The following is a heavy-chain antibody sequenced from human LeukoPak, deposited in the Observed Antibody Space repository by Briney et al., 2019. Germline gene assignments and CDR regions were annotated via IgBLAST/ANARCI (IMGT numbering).Heavy chain of an antibody. CDR1: GFTLSSYA. V-gene: IGHV3-64D*06. D-gene: IGHD5-18*01. CDR3: VKGGYSYAYGFDP. J-gene: IGHJ5*02. CDR2: VSSNGGRT. Sequence: GGSLRLSCSASGFTLSSYAMHWVRQAPGKGLEYVSAVSSNGGRTYNSDSVKGRFTVSRDKSKNTLYLQMSSLRAEDTAVYYCVKGGYSYAYGFDPWGQGTLVTVSS.